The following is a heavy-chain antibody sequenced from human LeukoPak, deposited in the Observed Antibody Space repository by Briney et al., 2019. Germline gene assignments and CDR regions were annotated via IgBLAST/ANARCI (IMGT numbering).Heavy chain of an antibody. J-gene: IGHJ4*02. CDR3: ARAPTVLVGYCSSSSCQADY. D-gene: IGHD2-2*01. CDR1: GCSFINSG. V-gene: IGHV3-21*01. Sequence: GGSLRLSCATSGCSFINSGMTWVRQAPGKGLEWVSGISGTVRGERTYYADSVRGRFTISRDNAENSLYLQMNSLRVEDTAVYYCARAPTVLVGYCSSSSCQADYWGQGTLVTVSS. CDR2: ISGTVRGER.